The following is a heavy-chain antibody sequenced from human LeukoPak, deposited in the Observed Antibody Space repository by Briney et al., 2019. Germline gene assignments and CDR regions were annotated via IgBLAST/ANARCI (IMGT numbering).Heavy chain of an antibody. CDR1: GFTFSSYA. CDR3: AKGFSGNYYYYYGMDV. J-gene: IGHJ6*02. D-gene: IGHD4-23*01. CDR2: ISGSGGST. V-gene: IGHV3-23*01. Sequence: GGSLRLSCAASGFTFSSYAMSWVRQAPGKGLEWVSAISGSGGSTYYADSVKGRFTISRDISKNTLYLQMDSLRAEDTAVYYCAKGFSGNYYYYYGMDVWGQGTTVTVPS.